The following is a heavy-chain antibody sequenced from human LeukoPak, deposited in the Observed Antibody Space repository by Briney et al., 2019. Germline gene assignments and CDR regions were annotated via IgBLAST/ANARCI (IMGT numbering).Heavy chain of an antibody. CDR3: ASWYSSGWYFDY. CDR1: GGSISSSSYY. V-gene: IGHV4-39*01. J-gene: IGHJ4*02. Sequence: KPSETLSLTCTVSGGSISSSSYYWGLIRQPPGKGLEWIGSIYYSGSTYYNPSLKSRVTISVDTSKNQFSLKLSSVTAADTAVYYCASWYSSGWYFDYWGQGTLVTVSS. CDR2: IYYSGST. D-gene: IGHD6-19*01.